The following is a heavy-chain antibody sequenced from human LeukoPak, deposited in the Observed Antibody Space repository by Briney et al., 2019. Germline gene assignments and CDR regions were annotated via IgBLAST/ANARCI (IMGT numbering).Heavy chain of an antibody. D-gene: IGHD3-10*01. CDR3: ASTSHWFGENPGWFDP. J-gene: IGHJ5*02. Sequence: KSGGSLRLSCAASGFTFSDYYMSWIRQAPGKGLEWVSYISSSGSTIYYADSVKGRFTISRDNAKNSLYLQMNSLRAEDTAVYYCASTSHWFGENPGWFDPWGQGTLVTVSS. CDR1: GFTFSDYY. CDR2: ISSSGSTI. V-gene: IGHV3-11*01.